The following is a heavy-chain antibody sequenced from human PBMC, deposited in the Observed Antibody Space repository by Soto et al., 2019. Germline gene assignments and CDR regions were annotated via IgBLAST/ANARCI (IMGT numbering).Heavy chain of an antibody. V-gene: IGHV1-69*06. J-gene: IGHJ4*02. CDR1: GGSLSTNP. D-gene: IGHD2-15*01. CDR2: TGSGTGPG. CDR3: ASRDSGGFYPFFVS. Sequence: SVKVSCKASGGSLSTNPISWVRQAPGQGLEWMGGTGSGTGPGNHAQKFQGRLTVTADKSTSTVYMELTNLSSEDTAVYYCASRDSGGFYPFFVSWGQATLVTVSS.